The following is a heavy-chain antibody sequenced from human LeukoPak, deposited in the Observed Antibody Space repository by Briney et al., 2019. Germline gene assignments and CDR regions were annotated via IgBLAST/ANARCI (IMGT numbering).Heavy chain of an antibody. D-gene: IGHD6-19*01. J-gene: IGHJ4*01. Sequence: GGSLRLSCAASGFTFSNSAMSWVRQAPGKGLEWVSTLSGSGITTYYADSVKGRFTISRDNSKNTLYLQMNTLRAEASALYYCAKGIYSSGWSYFDYWGHGTLVTVSS. CDR3: AKGIYSSGWSYFDY. CDR1: GFTFSNSA. V-gene: IGHV3-23*01. CDR2: LSGSGITT.